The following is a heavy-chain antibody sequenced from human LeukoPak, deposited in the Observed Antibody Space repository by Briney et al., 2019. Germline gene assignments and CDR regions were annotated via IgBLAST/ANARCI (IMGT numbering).Heavy chain of an antibody. D-gene: IGHD6-6*01. V-gene: IGHV1-69*05. Sequence: SVKVSCKASGGTFGSYAISWVRQAPGQGLEWMGGIIPIFGTANYAQKFQGRVTITTDESTSTAYMELSSLRSEDTAVYYCARETLDLVHYSYYMDVWGKGTTVTVSS. J-gene: IGHJ6*03. CDR3: ARETLDLVHYSYYMDV. CDR2: IIPIFGTA. CDR1: GGTFGSYA.